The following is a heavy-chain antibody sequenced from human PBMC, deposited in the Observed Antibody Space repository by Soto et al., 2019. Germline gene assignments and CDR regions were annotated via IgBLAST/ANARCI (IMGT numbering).Heavy chain of an antibody. Sequence: SVKVSCKASGYTFTSYAMHWVRQAPGQRLEWMGRIIPIFGTANYAQKFQGRVTITADKSTSTAYMELSSLRSEDTAVYYCARDRVCSSSSSRDAFDIWGQGTMVTVSS. CDR3: ARDRVCSSSSSRDAFDI. CDR2: IIPIFGTA. CDR1: GYTFTSYA. D-gene: IGHD2-2*01. V-gene: IGHV1-69*06. J-gene: IGHJ3*02.